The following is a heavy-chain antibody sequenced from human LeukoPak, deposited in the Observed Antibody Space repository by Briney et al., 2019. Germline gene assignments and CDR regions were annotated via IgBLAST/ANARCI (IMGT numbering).Heavy chain of an antibody. V-gene: IGHV1-69*13. CDR2: IIPIFGTA. CDR1: GGTFSSYA. D-gene: IGHD3-22*01. J-gene: IGHJ3*02. Sequence: ASVKVSCKASGGTFSSYAISWVRQAPGQGLEWMGGIIPIFGTANYARKFQGRVTITADESTSTAYMELSSLRSEDTAVYYCAVLITMIVVVPRSDAFDIWGQGTMVTVSS. CDR3: AVLITMIVVVPRSDAFDI.